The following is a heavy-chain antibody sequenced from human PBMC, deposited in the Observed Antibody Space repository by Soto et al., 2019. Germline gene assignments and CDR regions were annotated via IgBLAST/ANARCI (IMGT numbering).Heavy chain of an antibody. CDR2: IYYSGST. J-gene: IGHJ4*02. CDR1: GGSISSYY. Sequence: SETLSLTCTVSGGSISSYYWSWIRQPPGKGLEWIGYIYYSGSTNYNPSLKSRVTISVDTSKNQFSLKLGSVTASDTAVYFCERHSTWLLLSDYWGQGTLVTVSS. D-gene: IGHD3-22*01. CDR3: ERHSTWLLLSDY. V-gene: IGHV4-59*08.